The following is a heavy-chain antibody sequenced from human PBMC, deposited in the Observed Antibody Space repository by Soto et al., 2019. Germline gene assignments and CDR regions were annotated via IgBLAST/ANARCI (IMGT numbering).Heavy chain of an antibody. V-gene: IGHV3-74*01. Sequence: EVQLVESGGGLVQPGGSLRLSCAVSGFTFSSFWMHWVRQAPGEGLVWVSRINNDGSSTSYADSVKGRFTISRDNAKNTLYLQMNSLRVEDTAMYYCAKGGVDTFGWSYWGQGTRVTVSS. CDR3: AKGGVDTFGWSY. CDR2: INNDGSST. J-gene: IGHJ4*02. CDR1: GFTFSSFW. D-gene: IGHD5-18*01.